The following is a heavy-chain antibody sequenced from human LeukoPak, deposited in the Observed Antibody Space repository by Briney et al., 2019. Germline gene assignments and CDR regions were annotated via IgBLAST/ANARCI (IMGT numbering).Heavy chain of an antibody. V-gene: IGHV3-23*01. CDR3: ARDYADYVGYFFFDY. J-gene: IGHJ4*02. CDR2: ICGGGETT. D-gene: IGHD4-17*01. Sequence: PGGSLRLSCAASGFTFNNYAMNWVRQAPGKGLEWVSSICGGGETTYYADSAKGRFTISRDNSQNTLYLQMNSLRAEDTAVYYCARDYADYVGYFFFDYWGQGTLVTVSS. CDR1: GFTFNNYA.